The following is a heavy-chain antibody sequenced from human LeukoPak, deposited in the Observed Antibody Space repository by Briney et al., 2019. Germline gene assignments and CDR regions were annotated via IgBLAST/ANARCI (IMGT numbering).Heavy chain of an antibody. CDR1: GFTFSSYS. J-gene: IGHJ3*02. CDR3: AKVPSSWSDAFDI. CDR2: ISGSGGST. V-gene: IGHV3-23*01. D-gene: IGHD6-13*01. Sequence: GGSLRLSCAASGFTFSSYSMSWVRQAPGKGLEWVSAISGSGGSTYYADSVKGRFTISRDNSKNTLYLQMNSLRAEDTAVYYCAKVPSSWSDAFDIWGQGTMVTVSS.